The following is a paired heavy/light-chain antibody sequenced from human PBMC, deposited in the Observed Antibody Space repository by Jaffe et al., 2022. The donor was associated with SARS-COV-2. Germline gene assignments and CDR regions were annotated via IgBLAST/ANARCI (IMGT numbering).Heavy chain of an antibody. CDR3: FIRGLFIRGLVLQPS. V-gene: IGHV4-39*01. CDR2: LYYDGYV. Sequence: QLQLRESGPGLVKPSETLSLTCTVFGGSMNTRGDYWGWVRQSPGRGLEWIASLYYDGYVRYNTSLQSRASLFEVGTSKNQLSLRLASVTAADTAVYYCFIRGLFIRGLVLQPSWGQGTRVIVSS. D-gene: IGHD3-10*01. J-gene: IGHJ4*02. CDR1: GGSMNTRGDY.
Light chain of an antibody. V-gene: IGKV2-28*01. CDR2: LAF. J-gene: IGKJ4*01. Sequence: DIVMTQSPLSLPVTPGEPASISCRSSESLLFSNGNTYLDWYVQKPGRSPQLLIYLAFNRASGVPDRFSGTGSGTDFTLKISRVEAEDVGVYYCMQALHNPLTFGGGTEVEIK. CDR3: MQALHNPLT. CDR1: ESLLFSNGNTY.